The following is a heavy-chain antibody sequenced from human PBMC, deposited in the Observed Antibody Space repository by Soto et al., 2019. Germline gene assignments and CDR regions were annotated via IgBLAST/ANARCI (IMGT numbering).Heavy chain of an antibody. Sequence: EVQLVESGGGLVQPGGSLRLSCAASGFTFSSYWMSWVRQAPGRGLEWVANIKQDGSDKYHVDSVKGRFTISRDNAKNTLYLQMNSLRAEDTAVYYCARSDTALVTKHFDYWGQGTLVTVSS. CDR3: ARSDTALVTKHFDY. V-gene: IGHV3-7*02. D-gene: IGHD5-18*01. J-gene: IGHJ4*02. CDR2: IKQDGSDK. CDR1: GFTFSSYW.